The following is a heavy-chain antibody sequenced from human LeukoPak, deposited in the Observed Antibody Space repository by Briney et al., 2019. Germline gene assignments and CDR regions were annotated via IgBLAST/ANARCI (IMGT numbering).Heavy chain of an antibody. CDR2: ISGSGGST. CDR1: GFTFSSYA. CDR3: AKAPLPNPYYYDSSGYYDY. Sequence: PGGSLRLSCAASGFTFSSYAMSWVRQAPGKGLEWVSAISGSGGSTYHADSVKGRFTISRDNSKNTLYLQMNSLRAEDTAVYYCAKAPLPNPYYYDSSGYYDYWGQGTLVTVSS. V-gene: IGHV3-23*01. D-gene: IGHD3-22*01. J-gene: IGHJ4*02.